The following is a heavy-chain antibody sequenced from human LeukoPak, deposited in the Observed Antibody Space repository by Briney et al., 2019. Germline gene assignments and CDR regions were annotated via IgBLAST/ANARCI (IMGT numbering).Heavy chain of an antibody. D-gene: IGHD4-23*01. V-gene: IGHV3-48*02. CDR2: ISTGSSTT. CDR3: ARVAAGYSVNYFDY. J-gene: IGHJ4*02. CDR1: EFAFSTYN. Sequence: GGSLRLSCAASEFAFSTYNMNWVRQAPGKGLEWVSYISTGSSTTYYADSVKGRLTISRDNVENSLYLQMNSLRDEDTAVYYCARVAAGYSVNYFDYWGQGTLVTVSS.